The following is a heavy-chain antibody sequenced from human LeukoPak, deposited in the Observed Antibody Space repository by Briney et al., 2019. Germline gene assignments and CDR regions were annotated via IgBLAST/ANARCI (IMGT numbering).Heavy chain of an antibody. CDR1: GFSFSSNA. Sequence: GGSLRLSCAASGFSFSSNAMNWVRQAPGKGLEWVSAVSGSGGSTYYEDSVKGRFTISRDNSKNTVYLQMNSLRAEDTALYYCAKGWKGNLDYWGQGTLVTVSS. CDR3: AKGWKGNLDY. J-gene: IGHJ4*02. V-gene: IGHV3-23*01. CDR2: VSGSGGST. D-gene: IGHD1-14*01.